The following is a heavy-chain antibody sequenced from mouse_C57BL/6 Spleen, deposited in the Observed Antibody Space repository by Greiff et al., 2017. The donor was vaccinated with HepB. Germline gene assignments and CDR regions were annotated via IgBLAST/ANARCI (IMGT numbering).Heavy chain of an antibody. J-gene: IGHJ1*03. D-gene: IGHD2-3*01. CDR1: GYAFSSYW. Sequence: VKLVESGAELVKPGASVKISCKASGYAFSSYWMNWVKQRPGKGLEWIGQIYPGDGDTNYNGKFKGKATLTADKSSSTAYMQLSSLTSEDSAVYFCARRDGYPYWYFDVWGTGTTVTVSS. V-gene: IGHV1-80*01. CDR2: IYPGDGDT. CDR3: ARRDGYPYWYFDV.